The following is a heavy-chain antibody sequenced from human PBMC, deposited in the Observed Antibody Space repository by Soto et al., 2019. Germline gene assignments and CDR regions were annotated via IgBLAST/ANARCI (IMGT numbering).Heavy chain of an antibody. CDR2: TYTGGST. Sequence: GGSLRLSCAASGFAVISSYMMWVRQAPGKGLECISVTYTGGSTHYADSVKGRFTISRDNAKNTLYLQMNSLRAEDTAVYFCARTYYYYDMDVWGQGTTVTVSS. V-gene: IGHV3-53*01. CDR3: ARTYYYYDMDV. CDR1: GFAVISSY. J-gene: IGHJ6*02.